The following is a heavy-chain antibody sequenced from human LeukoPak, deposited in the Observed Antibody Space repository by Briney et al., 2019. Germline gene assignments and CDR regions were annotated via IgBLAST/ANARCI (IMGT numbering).Heavy chain of an antibody. CDR1: GYTFTSYD. D-gene: IGHD6-13*01. J-gene: IGHJ5*02. V-gene: IGHV1-8*01. CDR2: MNPNSGNT. Sequence: ASVKVSCKASGYTFTSYDINWVRQATGQGLEWMGWMNPNSGNTGYAQKFQGRVTMTRNTSISTAYMELSSLRSEDTAVYYCARGQGSSWENWFDPWGQGTLVTVSS. CDR3: ARGQGSSWENWFDP.